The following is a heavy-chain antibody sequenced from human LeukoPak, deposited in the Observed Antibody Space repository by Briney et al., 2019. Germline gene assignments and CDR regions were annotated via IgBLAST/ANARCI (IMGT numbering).Heavy chain of an antibody. CDR1: GGSTSSSSYY. V-gene: IGHV4-39*01. D-gene: IGHD3-10*01. CDR2: IYYSGST. CDR3: ARHPVAVMVRGVRGFDP. Sequence: PSETLSLTCTVSGGSTSSSSYYWGWIRQPPGKGLEWIGSIYYSGSTYYNPSLKSRVTISVDTSKNQFPLKLSSVTAADTAVYNCARHPVAVMVRGVRGFDPWGQGTLVTVSS. J-gene: IGHJ5*02.